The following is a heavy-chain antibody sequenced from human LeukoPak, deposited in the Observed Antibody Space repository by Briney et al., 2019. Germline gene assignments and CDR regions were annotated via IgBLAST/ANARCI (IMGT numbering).Heavy chain of an antibody. V-gene: IGHV3-74*01. J-gene: IGHJ6*03. D-gene: IGHD2-21*02. CDR1: GFTFSNYC. CDR2: IKRDGTYT. CDR3: ARDGDCFDRMDV. Sequence: GGSLRLSCAASGFTFSNYCFHWVRQAPGQGLVWVARIKRDGTYTNYADSVKGRFTISRDDAKNTLYLQMNSLRVDDMGMYFCARDGDCFDRMDVWGKGTTVTVSS.